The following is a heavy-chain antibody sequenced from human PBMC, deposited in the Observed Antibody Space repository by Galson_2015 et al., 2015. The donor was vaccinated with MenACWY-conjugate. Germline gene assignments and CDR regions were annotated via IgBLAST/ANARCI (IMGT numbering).Heavy chain of an antibody. D-gene: IGHD5-12*01. J-gene: IGHJ6*02. Sequence: SLRLSCAASGFTFSSYGMNWVRQAPGKGLEWVSSMSSSSSDIYYADSVKGRFTISRDNAKNSLYLQMNSLRADDTAVYYCAREGIVATSYYYYGMDVWGQGTTVTVSS. CDR2: MSSSSSDI. CDR1: GFTFSSYG. CDR3: AREGIVATSYYYYGMDV. V-gene: IGHV3-21*01.